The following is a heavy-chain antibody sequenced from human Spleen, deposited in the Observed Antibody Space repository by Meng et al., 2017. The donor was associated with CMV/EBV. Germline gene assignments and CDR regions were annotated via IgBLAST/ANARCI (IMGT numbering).Heavy chain of an antibody. V-gene: IGHV3-48*03. CDR2: ISSSGNIK. CDR3: AKDAARQYYDSSGYYFDY. J-gene: IGHJ4*02. CDR1: GFTFSGYE. Sequence: GGSLRLSCVVSGFTFSGYEMNWVRLAPGKGLEWVSYISSSGNIKYYADSVKGRFTISRDNARSSLYLQMNSLRVEDTAVYFCAKDAARQYYDSSGYYFDYWGLGTLVTVSS. D-gene: IGHD3-22*01.